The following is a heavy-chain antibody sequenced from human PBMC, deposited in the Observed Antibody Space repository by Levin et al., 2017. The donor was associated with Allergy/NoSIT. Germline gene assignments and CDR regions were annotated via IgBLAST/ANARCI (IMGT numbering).Heavy chain of an antibody. CDR1: GYTFTSYY. CDR3: AIFVYYYGSGSYYNRRQGYYFDY. Sequence: GESLKISCKASGYTFTSYYMHWVRQAPGQGLEWMGIINPSGGSTSYAQKFQGRVTMTRDTSTSTVYMELSSLRSEDTAVYYCAIFVYYYGSGSYYNRRQGYYFDYWGQGTLVTVSS. CDR2: INPSGGST. V-gene: IGHV1-46*03. J-gene: IGHJ4*02. D-gene: IGHD3-10*01.